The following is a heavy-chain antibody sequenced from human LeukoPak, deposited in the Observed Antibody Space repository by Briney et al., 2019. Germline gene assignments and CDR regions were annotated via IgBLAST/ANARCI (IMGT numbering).Heavy chain of an antibody. CDR3: ARVHRPYYYYGMDV. V-gene: IGHV3-30*04. CDR2: ISYDGSNK. CDR1: GFTFSSYA. Sequence: GRSLRLSCAASGFTFSSYAMHWVRQAPGKGLEWVAVISYDGSNKYYADSVKGRFTISRDNSKNTLYLQMNSLRAEDTAVYYCARVHRPYYYYGMDVWGKGTTVTVSS. J-gene: IGHJ6*04.